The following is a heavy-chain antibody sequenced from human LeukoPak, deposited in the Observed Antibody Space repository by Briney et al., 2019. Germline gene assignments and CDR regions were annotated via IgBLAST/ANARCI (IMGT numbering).Heavy chain of an antibody. D-gene: IGHD3-16*01. V-gene: IGHV1-46*01. CDR2: INPSGGST. Sequence: ASVKVSCNASGYTFTSYYMHWVRQAPGQGLEWMGIINPSGGSTSYAQKFQGRVTMTRDTSTSTVYMELSSLRSEDTAVYYCARDSLAAQGEYYFDYWGQGTLVTVSS. J-gene: IGHJ4*02. CDR3: ARDSLAAQGEYYFDY. CDR1: GYTFTSYY.